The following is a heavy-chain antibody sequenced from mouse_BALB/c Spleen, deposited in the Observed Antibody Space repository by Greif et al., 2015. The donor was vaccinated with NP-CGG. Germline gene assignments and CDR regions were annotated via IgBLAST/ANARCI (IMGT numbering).Heavy chain of an antibody. J-gene: IGHJ4*01. D-gene: IGHD4-1*01. V-gene: IGHV1-84*02. CDR3: ARRTGTEAMDY. Sequence: QVQLQQSRPELVKPGASVKISCKASGYTFTDYYINWVKQKPGQGLEWIGWIYPGSGNTKYNEKFKGKATLTVDTSSSTAYMQLSSQTSEDTAVYFCARRTGTEAMDYWGQGTSVTVSS. CDR1: GYTFTDYY. CDR2: IYPGSGNT.